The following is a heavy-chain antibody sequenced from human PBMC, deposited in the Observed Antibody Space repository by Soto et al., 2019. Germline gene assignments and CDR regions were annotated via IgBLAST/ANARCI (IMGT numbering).Heavy chain of an antibody. CDR3: ASGTIGYCSSTSCPWTY. CDR2: IIPIFGTA. CDR1: GGTFSSYA. Sequence: AASVKVSCKASGGTFSSYAISWVRQAPGQGLEWMGGIIPIFGTANYAQKFQGRVTITADESTSTAYMELSSLRSEDTAVYYCASGTIGYCSSTSCPWTYWGQGTLVTVSS. J-gene: IGHJ4*02. V-gene: IGHV1-69*13. D-gene: IGHD2-2*01.